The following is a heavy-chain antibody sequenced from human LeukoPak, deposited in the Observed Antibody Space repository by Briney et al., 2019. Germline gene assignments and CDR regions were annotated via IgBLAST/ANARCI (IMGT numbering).Heavy chain of an antibody. Sequence: GGSLRLSCAASGFTFDDYAMHWVRRAPGKGLEWVSGISWNSGSIGYADSVKGRFTISRDNAKNSLYLQMNSLRAEDTAVYYCARSDNYDFWSGPKNANWFDPWGQGTLVTVSS. D-gene: IGHD3-3*01. V-gene: IGHV3-9*01. CDR3: ARSDNYDFWSGPKNANWFDP. CDR1: GFTFDDYA. CDR2: ISWNSGSI. J-gene: IGHJ5*02.